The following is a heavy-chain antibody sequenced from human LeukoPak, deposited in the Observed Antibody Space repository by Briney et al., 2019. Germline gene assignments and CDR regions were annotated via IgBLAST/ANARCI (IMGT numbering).Heavy chain of an antibody. D-gene: IGHD1-26*01. J-gene: IGHJ4*02. V-gene: IGHV1-24*01. CDR1: GYTLTELS. CDR2: FDPEDGET. CDR3: ARDSPVIVGATRGFDY. Sequence: ASVKVSCKVSGYTLTELSMHWVRQAPGKGLEWMGGFDPEDGETIYAQKFQGRVTMTEDTSTDTAYMELSSLRSEDTAVYYCARDSPVIVGATRGFDYWGQGTLVTVSS.